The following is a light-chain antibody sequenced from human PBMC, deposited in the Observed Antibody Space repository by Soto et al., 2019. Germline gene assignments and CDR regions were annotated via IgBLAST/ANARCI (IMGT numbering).Light chain of an antibody. CDR3: QQYLSYSQT. CDR2: AAS. CDR1: QSISTW. J-gene: IGKJ1*01. V-gene: IGKV1-5*01. Sequence: DIQMTQSPSALSASVGDRVTITCRASQSISTWLAWYQQKPGKAPKLLIYAASSLESGIPSRFSGSGSGTEIPLTISSLQPDDFATYYCQQYLSYSQTFGQGTKVDIK.